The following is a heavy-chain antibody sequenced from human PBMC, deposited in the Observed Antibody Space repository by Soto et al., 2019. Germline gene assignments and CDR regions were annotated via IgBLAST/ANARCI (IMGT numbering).Heavy chain of an antibody. Sequence: QVQLQESGPGLMRPSETLSLTCTVSGGSISNSYWSWIRLSPGKGLEWIGYIYSSGSTNYNPSLVRRVTISVDTSKNPFSLKLTSLIAADTAIYYCARHYPPFLYGSAPWDVWGQGTTVTVSS. CDR1: GGSISNSY. D-gene: IGHD3-10*01. CDR2: IYSSGST. CDR3: ARHYPPFLYGSAPWDV. V-gene: IGHV4-59*08. J-gene: IGHJ6*02.